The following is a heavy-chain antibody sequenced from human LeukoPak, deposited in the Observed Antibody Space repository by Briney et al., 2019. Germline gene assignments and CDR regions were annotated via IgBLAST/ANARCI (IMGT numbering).Heavy chain of an antibody. CDR3: ARVPGGSYNGWFDP. CDR2: INPNSGGT. V-gene: IGHV1-2*02. CDR1: GYTFTSYA. J-gene: IGHJ5*02. Sequence: ASVKVSCKASGYTFTSYAMNWVRQAPGQGLEWMGWINPNSGGTNYAQKFQGRVTMTRDTSISTAYMELSRLRSDDTAVYYCARVPGGSYNGWFDPWGQGTLVTVSS. D-gene: IGHD3-16*01.